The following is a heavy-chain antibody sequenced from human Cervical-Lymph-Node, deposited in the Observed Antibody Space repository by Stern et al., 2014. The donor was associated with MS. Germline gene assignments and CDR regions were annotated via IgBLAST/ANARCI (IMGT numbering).Heavy chain of an antibody. CDR3: TTSRLMVRGVTNGPLDV. CDR2: LDPEDGKT. CDR1: GYTFTDYY. V-gene: IGHV1-69-2*01. J-gene: IGHJ6*02. D-gene: IGHD3-10*01. Sequence: EVQLVQSGAEVKKPGATVKISCKVSGYTFTDYYMHWVQQAPGKGLEWMGLLDPEDGKTIYAEQFQGRVTITADRSTDTAYMDLGSLTSEDTAVYYCTTSRLMVRGVTNGPLDVWGQGTTVTVSS.